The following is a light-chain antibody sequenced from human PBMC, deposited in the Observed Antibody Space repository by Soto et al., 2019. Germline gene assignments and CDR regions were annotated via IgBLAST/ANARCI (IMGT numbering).Light chain of an antibody. CDR1: QRVXND. CDR3: LQDYNDTWT. CDR2: DAS. Sequence: AIRVTKCPSSLSASVGDRVTITCRASQRVXNDLAWYQQKPGKAPKLLXDDASSLQTGGPSRFSGSGSGTDFTLPISSLQPDDFAVYYCLQDYNDTWTFGQGTKVDI. V-gene: IGKV1-6*01. J-gene: IGKJ1*01.